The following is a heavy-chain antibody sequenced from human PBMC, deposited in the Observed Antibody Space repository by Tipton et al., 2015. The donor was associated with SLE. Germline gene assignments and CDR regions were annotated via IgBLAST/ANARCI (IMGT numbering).Heavy chain of an antibody. CDR3: ARVDRNVFDPFDY. D-gene: IGHD5/OR15-5a*01. V-gene: IGHV4-39*07. CDR1: GGSISSSTYH. CDR2: IYYSGNT. Sequence: TLSLTCTVSGGSISSSTYHWGWIRQPPGKGLEWIGSIYYSGNTYFNPSLKSRVTISVDTSKNQFSLKLSSVTAADTAVYYCARVDRNVFDPFDYWGQGTLVTVSS. J-gene: IGHJ4*02.